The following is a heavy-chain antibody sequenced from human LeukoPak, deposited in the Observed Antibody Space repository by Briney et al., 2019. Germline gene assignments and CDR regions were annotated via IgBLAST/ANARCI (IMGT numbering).Heavy chain of an antibody. D-gene: IGHD1-1*01. J-gene: IGHJ4*02. Sequence: PGRSLRLSCAASGFTFRSYGMHWVRQAPGEGLEWVAVVSYDGNVKYYADSVKGRLNISRDNSQNTVHLQMDNLRADDTAVYYCAKVDYWSPENYLDSWGQGTLVTVSS. CDR3: AKVDYWSPENYLDS. CDR2: VSYDGNVK. CDR1: GFTFRSYG. V-gene: IGHV3-30*18.